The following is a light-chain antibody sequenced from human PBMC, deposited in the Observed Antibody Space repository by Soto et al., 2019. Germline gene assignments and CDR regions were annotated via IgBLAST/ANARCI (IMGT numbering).Light chain of an antibody. CDR3: MQALQTPT. CDR1: QSLLHSDGYNY. V-gene: IGKV2-28*01. J-gene: IGKJ4*01. CDR2: LVS. Sequence: DIVMTQSPLSLPVTPGEPASISCRSSQSLLHSDGYNYLDWYLQKPGQSPQLLIYLVSNRASGVPDRFSGSGSGTYFTLKISRVEAEYVGVYYCMQALQTPTFGGGTKVEIK.